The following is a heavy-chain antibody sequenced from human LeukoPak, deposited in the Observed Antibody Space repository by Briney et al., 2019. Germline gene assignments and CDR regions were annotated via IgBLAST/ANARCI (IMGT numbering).Heavy chain of an antibody. V-gene: IGHV1-69*13. CDR1: GYTFTGYY. Sequence: GASVKVSCKASGYTFTGYYMHWVRQAPGQGLEWMGGIIPIFGTANYAQKFQGRVTITADESTSTAYMELSSLRSEDTAVYYCASQEETHAWGQGTLVTVSS. CDR3: ASQEETHA. J-gene: IGHJ5*02. CDR2: IIPIFGTA.